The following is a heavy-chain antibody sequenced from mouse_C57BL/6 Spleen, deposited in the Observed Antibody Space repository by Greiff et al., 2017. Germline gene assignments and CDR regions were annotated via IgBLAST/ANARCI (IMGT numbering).Heavy chain of an antibody. Sequence: EVHLVESGEGLVKPGGSLKLSCAASGFTFSSYAMSWVRQTPEKRLAWVAYISSGGDYIYYADTVKVRFTIARDNARNNLYLQMSSLKSEDTAMYYCTRASIYYDYDDYFDYWGQGTTLTVSS. CDR1: GFTFSSYA. CDR2: ISSGGDYI. CDR3: TRASIYYDYDDYFDY. J-gene: IGHJ2*01. D-gene: IGHD2-4*01. V-gene: IGHV5-9-1*02.